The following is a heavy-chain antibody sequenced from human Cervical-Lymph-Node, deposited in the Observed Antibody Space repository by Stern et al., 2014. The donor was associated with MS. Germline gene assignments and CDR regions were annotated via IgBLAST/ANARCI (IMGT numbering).Heavy chain of an antibody. J-gene: IGHJ6*02. CDR1: GGSISSGSYY. CDR2: IYTSGST. Sequence: QLQLQESGPGLVKPSQTLSLTCTVSGGSISSGSYYWSWIRQPAGKGLEWIGRIYTSGSTHYNPSLQSRVTISVDTSKNQVSLKLSSVTAADTAVYYCARDGGLWAPNYYYYGMDVWGQGTTVTVSS. D-gene: IGHD2-21*01. V-gene: IGHV4-61*02. CDR3: ARDGGLWAPNYYYYGMDV.